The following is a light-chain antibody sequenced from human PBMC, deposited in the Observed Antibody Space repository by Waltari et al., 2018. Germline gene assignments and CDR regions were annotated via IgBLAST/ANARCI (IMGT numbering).Light chain of an antibody. J-gene: IGKJ4*01. CDR1: QAISTS. V-gene: IGKV1-NL1*01. Sequence: DIQMTQSPSSLSASVGNTVTITCRATQAISTSLAWYQQKPGKAPKLLLYAASTLDSGVPSRCSGSGSGTEFTLTISSLQSEDFATYYCQQYSSFPPLTFGGGTKVEIK. CDR3: QQYSSFPPLT. CDR2: AAS.